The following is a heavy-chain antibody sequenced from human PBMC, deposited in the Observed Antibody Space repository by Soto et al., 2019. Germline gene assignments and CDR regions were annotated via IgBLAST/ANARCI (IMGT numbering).Heavy chain of an antibody. J-gene: IGHJ5*02. D-gene: IGHD2-15*01. V-gene: IGHV3-23*01. CDR3: AKEVPLSCEVVVVECPWFDP. CDR1: GFTFSGSS. CDR2: ISGSGGST. Sequence: GGSLRLSCAASGFTFSGSSIHWVRQAPGKGLEWVSAISGSGGSTYYADSVKGRFTISRDNSKNTLYLQMNSLRAEDTAVYYCAKEVPLSCEVVVVECPWFDPWGQGSLVTVPP.